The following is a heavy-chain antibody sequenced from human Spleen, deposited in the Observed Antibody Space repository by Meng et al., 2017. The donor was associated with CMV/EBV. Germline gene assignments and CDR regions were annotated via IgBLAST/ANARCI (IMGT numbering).Heavy chain of an antibody. CDR3: ARDPAWTSFDY. Sequence: SCAASGFTFSTYWMPWVRQAPGKGLVWVSRIKTDGSSTSYADSVKGRFTISRDNAKNTLYLQMNSLRADDTAVYFCARDPAWTSFDYWGQGALVTVSS. V-gene: IGHV3-74*01. CDR1: GFTFSTYW. J-gene: IGHJ4*02. CDR2: IKTDGSST. D-gene: IGHD1-1*01.